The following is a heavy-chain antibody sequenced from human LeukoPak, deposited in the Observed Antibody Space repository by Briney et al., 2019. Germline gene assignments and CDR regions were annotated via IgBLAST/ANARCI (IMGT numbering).Heavy chain of an antibody. J-gene: IGHJ4*02. CDR3: ARCKGPGYLVVVAARVIDY. Sequence: SETLSLTCTVSGGSISSSSYYWGWIRQPPGKGLEWIGSIYYSGSTYYNPSLKSRVTISVDTSKNQFSLKLSSVTAADTAVYYCARCKGPGYLVVVAARVIDYWGQGTLVTVSS. D-gene: IGHD2-15*01. CDR1: GGSISSSSYY. V-gene: IGHV4-39*01. CDR2: IYYSGST.